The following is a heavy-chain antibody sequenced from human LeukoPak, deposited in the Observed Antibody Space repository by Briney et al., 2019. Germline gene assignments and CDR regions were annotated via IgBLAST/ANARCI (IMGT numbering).Heavy chain of an antibody. CDR3: ARGPPHIVGATILGYYYYYMDV. CDR2: INHSGST. J-gene: IGHJ6*03. D-gene: IGHD1-26*01. V-gene: IGHV4-34*01. CDR1: GVSFSGYY. Sequence: PSETLSLTCAVYGVSFSGYYWSWLRQPPGKGLEWFGEINHSGSTNYNPSLKSRVTISVDTSKNQFSLQLSSVTAADTAVYYCARGPPHIVGATILGYYYYYMDVWGKGTTVTVSS.